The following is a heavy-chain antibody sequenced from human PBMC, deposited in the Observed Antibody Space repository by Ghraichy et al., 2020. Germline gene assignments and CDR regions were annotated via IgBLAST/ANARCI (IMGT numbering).Heavy chain of an antibody. D-gene: IGHD6-13*01. CDR3: AREREEIPAAFRIFRY. V-gene: IGHV1-2*02. CDR2: INANSGGT. J-gene: IGHJ4*02. CDR1: GYTFTGYY. Sequence: ASVKVSCKASGYTFTGYYVHWVRQAPGQGLEWLGWINANSGGTSYAQKFQGRVTMTRDTSISTAYMELTRLRSDDTAVYYCAREREEIPAAFRIFRYWGQGTLVTVSS.